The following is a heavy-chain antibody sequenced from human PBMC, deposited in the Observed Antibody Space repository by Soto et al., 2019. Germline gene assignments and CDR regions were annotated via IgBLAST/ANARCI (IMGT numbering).Heavy chain of an antibody. J-gene: IGHJ4*02. CDR1: GGSFSGYY. CDR2: INHSGSS. CDR3: ARPRGLINYYFDY. V-gene: IGHV4-34*01. Sequence: SETLSLTCAVYGGSFSGYYWSWIRQPPGKGLEWIGDINHSGSSNYNPSLKSRVTISVDTSKNQFSLTLSTVTAADTAVYYCARPRGLINYYFDYWGQGTLVTVSS.